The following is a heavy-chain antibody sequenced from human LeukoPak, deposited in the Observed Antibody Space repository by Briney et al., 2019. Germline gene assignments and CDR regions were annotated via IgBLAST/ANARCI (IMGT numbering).Heavy chain of an antibody. Sequence: GGSLRLSCAASGFTFSSYWMTWARQAPGKGPEWVANIKQDESEKYYGDSVRGRFTISRDNAQNSLYLQMNSLRAEDTAVYYCARDNGYFSVDYWGQGTLVTVSS. D-gene: IGHD3-22*01. CDR2: IKQDESEK. V-gene: IGHV3-7*01. CDR1: GFTFSSYW. J-gene: IGHJ4*02. CDR3: ARDNGYFSVDY.